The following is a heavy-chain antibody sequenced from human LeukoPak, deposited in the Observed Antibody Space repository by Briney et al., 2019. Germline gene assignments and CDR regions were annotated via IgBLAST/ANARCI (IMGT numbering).Heavy chain of an antibody. J-gene: IGHJ4*02. CDR3: SILKAVAGMNQPTDD. CDR2: ISYDGSIK. CDR1: GFTFSNYA. V-gene: IGHV3-30*04. Sequence: GGSLRLSCAASGFTFSNYAFHWVRQAPGKGLEWVALISYDGSIKYYADSVKGRFTISRDNSKNILYLQNNIIRDENTADLMSSILKAVAGMNQPTDDWGQGTLVTVSS. D-gene: IGHD6-19*01.